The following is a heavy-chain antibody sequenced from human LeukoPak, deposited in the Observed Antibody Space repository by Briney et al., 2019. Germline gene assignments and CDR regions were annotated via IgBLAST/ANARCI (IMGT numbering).Heavy chain of an antibody. CDR2: IYTSGST. CDR1: GGPMSSGFYY. CDR3: ARRQDGHDY. Sequence: SQTLSLTCTLSGGPMSSGFYYWSWIRQPAGKGLEWIGRIYTSGSTNYNPSLKSRVTISLDTSRNQFSLKLSSVTAADTAVYYCARRQDGHDYWGQGTLVTVSS. J-gene: IGHJ4*02. V-gene: IGHV4-61*02.